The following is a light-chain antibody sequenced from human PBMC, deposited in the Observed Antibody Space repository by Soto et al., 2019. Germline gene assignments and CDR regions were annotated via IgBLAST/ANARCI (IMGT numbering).Light chain of an antibody. V-gene: IGKV3-20*01. Sequence: EVVLTQSPCTLSLSPGERATLSCRASQSVTSSDLAWYQQKPGQPPRLLIFGASSRATGVPDRFSGSGSGTDFTLTISRLEPEDFAVYYCQQFGSSPWTFGQGTKVDIK. CDR3: QQFGSSPWT. CDR1: QSVTSSD. J-gene: IGKJ1*01. CDR2: GAS.